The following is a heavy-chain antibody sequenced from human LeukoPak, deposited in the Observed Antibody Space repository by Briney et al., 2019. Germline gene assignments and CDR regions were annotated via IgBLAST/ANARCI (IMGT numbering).Heavy chain of an antibody. D-gene: IGHD3-16*02. CDR1: GGAISSSSYY. CDR3: ARNEEMITFGGVIASYYFDY. J-gene: IGHJ4*02. CDR2: IYYSGST. Sequence: SETLSLTCTVSGGAISSSSYYWVWIRQPPGKGLDWIGSIYYSGSTYYNPSLKSRITISVDTSKKQFSLQLSSVTAADTAVYYCARNEEMITFGGVIASYYFDYWGQGTLVTV. V-gene: IGHV4-39*01.